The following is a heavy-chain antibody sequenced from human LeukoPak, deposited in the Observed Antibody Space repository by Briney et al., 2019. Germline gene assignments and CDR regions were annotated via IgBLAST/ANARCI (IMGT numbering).Heavy chain of an antibody. J-gene: IGHJ4*02. V-gene: IGHV4-39*01. CDR1: GDSISSSGHH. CDR2: IYYSENT. CDR3: ARHGDWNHIHY. D-gene: IGHD1-1*01. Sequence: SETLSLTCSVSGDSISSSGHHWGWIRQPPGKGLEWIGTIYYSENTYHNPSLKSRVTISADTSKNQFSLKLTSVTASDTAVYFCARHGDWNHIHYWGQGILVTVSS.